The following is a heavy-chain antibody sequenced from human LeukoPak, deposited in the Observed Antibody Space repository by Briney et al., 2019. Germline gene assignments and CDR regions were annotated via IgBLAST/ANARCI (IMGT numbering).Heavy chain of an antibody. D-gene: IGHD3-10*01. CDR1: GGSFSGYY. CDR2: INHSGST. J-gene: IGHJ4*02. V-gene: IGHV4-34*01. CDR3: ARGEYYGSGSYSFYDY. Sequence: SETLSLTCAVYGGSFSGYYWSWIRQPPGKGLEWIGEINHSGSTNYNPSLKSRVTMSVDTSKNQFSLKLSSVTAADTAVYYCARGEYYGSGSYSFYDYWGQGTLVTVSS.